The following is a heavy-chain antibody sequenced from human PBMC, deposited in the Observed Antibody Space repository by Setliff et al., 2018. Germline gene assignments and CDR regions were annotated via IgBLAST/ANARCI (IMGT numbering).Heavy chain of an antibody. CDR3: VIPFCAGATCPPS. CDR2: INPNFGAT. Sequence: ASVKVSCKTSAYTFSGYYIHWVRQAPGQGLQWMGWINPNFGATNYAPKFQGRVTMTRXXXIRTAYXXXXSLKSDDTAVYYCVIPFCAGATCPPSWGQGTLVTVSS. CDR1: AYTFSGYY. V-gene: IGHV1-2*02. J-gene: IGHJ4*02. D-gene: IGHD2-21*01.